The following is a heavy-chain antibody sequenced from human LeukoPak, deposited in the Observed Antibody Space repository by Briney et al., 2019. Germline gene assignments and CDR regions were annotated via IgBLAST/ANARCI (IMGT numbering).Heavy chain of an antibody. J-gene: IGHJ4*02. CDR3: SKYKEQQSPVDVNDY. CDR2: INPNSGGT. V-gene: IGHV1-2*06. Sequence: ASVKVSCKASGYTFTGYYMHWGRQAPRQGLEWMRRINPNSGGTNYAQNFQGRVTMTWDTSISTAYMELIRLRSDDTTAYYCSKYKEQQSPVDVNDYWGQGTLVTVSS. D-gene: IGHD6-13*01. CDR1: GYTFTGYY.